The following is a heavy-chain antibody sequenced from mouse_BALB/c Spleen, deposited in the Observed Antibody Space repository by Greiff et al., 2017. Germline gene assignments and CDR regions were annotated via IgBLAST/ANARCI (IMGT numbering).Heavy chain of an antibody. CDR2: IDPSDSYT. V-gene: IGHV1-69*02. Sequence: QVQLQQPGAELVKPGASVKLSCKASGYTFTSYWMHWVKQRPGQGLEWIGEIDPSDSYTNYNQKFKGKATLTVDKSSSTAYMQLSSLTSEDSAVYYCARRVSTVVAPFDYWGQGTSVTVSS. J-gene: IGHJ4*01. D-gene: IGHD1-1*01. CDR3: ARRVSTVVAPFDY. CDR1: GYTFTSYW.